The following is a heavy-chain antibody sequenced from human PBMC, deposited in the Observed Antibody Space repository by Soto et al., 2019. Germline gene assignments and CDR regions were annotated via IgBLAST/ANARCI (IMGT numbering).Heavy chain of an antibody. CDR1: GYTFTSYG. V-gene: IGHV1-18*01. CDR3: ARDKTGSYYGSGSYSH. Sequence: ASVKVSCKASGYTFTSYGISWVRQAPGQGLEWMGWISAYNGNTNYAQKLQGRVTMTTDTSTSTAYMELMSLRSDDTAVYYCARDKTGSYYGSGSYSHWGQGTLVTVSS. CDR2: ISAYNGNT. J-gene: IGHJ4*02. D-gene: IGHD3-10*01.